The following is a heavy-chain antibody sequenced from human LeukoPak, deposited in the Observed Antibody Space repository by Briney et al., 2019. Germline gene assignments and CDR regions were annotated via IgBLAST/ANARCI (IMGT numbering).Heavy chain of an antibody. CDR3: AELGITMIGGV. J-gene: IGHJ6*04. D-gene: IGHD3-10*02. CDR2: IKQDGSEK. V-gene: IGHV3-7*01. CDR1: GFTFSSYW. Sequence: GGSLRLSCAASGFTFSSYWMSWVRQAPGKGLEWVANIKQDGSEKCYVDSVKGRFTISRDNAKNSLYLQMNSLRAEDTAVYYCAELGITMIGGVWGKGTTVTISS.